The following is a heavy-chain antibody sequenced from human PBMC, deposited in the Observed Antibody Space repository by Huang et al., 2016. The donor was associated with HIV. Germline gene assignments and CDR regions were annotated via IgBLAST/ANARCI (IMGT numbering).Heavy chain of an antibody. V-gene: IGHV1-46*03. CDR2: VNPSGGGA. Sequence: QVQLVQSGAEVKKPGASVTISCKASGFSILIYYIHWVRQAPGQGLEWMGIVNPSGGGADYAQKFKGRVTMTRDTSTRTLYMELSSLRSEDTAVYYCARDGITPSGTEVSGFDFWGQGTPVSVSS. CDR3: ARDGITPSGTEVSGFDF. J-gene: IGHJ5*01. CDR1: GFSILIYY. D-gene: IGHD6-13*01.